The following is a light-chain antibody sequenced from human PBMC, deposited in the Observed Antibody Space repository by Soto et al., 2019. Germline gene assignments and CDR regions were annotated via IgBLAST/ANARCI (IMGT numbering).Light chain of an antibody. Sequence: DIQLTQSPSFLSASVGDRVTITCRASQGISSYLAWYQQKPGKAPKLLIYAASTLPSGVPSRCSGSGSRTEFTLTISILQPEDFATDYCQQLNSFPITFGQRTRLEIK. V-gene: IGKV1-9*01. CDR2: AAS. J-gene: IGKJ5*01. CDR3: QQLNSFPIT. CDR1: QGISSY.